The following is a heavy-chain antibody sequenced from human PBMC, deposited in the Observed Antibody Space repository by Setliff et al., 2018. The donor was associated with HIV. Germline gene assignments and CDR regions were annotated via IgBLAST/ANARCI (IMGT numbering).Heavy chain of an antibody. J-gene: IGHJ4*02. V-gene: IGHV3-49*04. CDR3: TRVRGNIAMIGYYFDY. Sequence: GGSLRLSCTASGFAFGDFPMSWVRQAPGKGLEWVGFIRSKAYGGTTEYAASVKGRFIISRDDSKGIAYLQMNRLKTEDTAIYFCTRVRGNIAMIGYYFDYWGQGTLVTVSS. CDR2: IRSKAYGGTT. D-gene: IGHD5-18*01. CDR1: GFAFGDFP.